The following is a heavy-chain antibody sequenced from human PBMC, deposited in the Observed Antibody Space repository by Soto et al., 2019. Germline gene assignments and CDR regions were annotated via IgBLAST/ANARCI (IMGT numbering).Heavy chain of an antibody. D-gene: IGHD1-26*01. V-gene: IGHV4-30-4*01. CDR1: GGSINNGDYY. J-gene: IGHJ2*01. Sequence: PSETLSLTCAVSGGSINNGDYYWSWIRQPPGKGLEWIGYIYYSGSTYVNPSLKSRLSMSLDTSKNQFSLKLTSVTTADTAVYYCAREKPVVGGIGHPYWYFDLWGRGTMVTVSS. CDR3: AREKPVVGGIGHPYWYFDL. CDR2: IYYSGST.